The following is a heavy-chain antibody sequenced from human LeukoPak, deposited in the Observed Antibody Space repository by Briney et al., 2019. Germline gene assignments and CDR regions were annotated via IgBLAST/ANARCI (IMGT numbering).Heavy chain of an antibody. CDR2: INHSGST. CDR3: ARGLRAVAAP. V-gene: IGHV4-34*01. Sequence: PSETLSLTCAVYGGSFSGYYWSWIRQPPGMGLEWIGEINHSGSTNYNPSLKSRVTISVDTSKNQFSLKLSSVTAADTAVYYCARGLRAVAAPWSQGTLVTVSS. J-gene: IGHJ5*02. CDR1: GGSFSGYY. D-gene: IGHD6-19*01.